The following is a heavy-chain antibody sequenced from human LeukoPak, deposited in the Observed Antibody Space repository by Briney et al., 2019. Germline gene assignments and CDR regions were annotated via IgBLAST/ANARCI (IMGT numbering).Heavy chain of an antibody. J-gene: IGHJ4*02. CDR3: ARFRTGYYVFDY. Sequence: GASVKVSCKASGYTFTSYGISWVRQAPGQGLEWMGWISAYNGNTNYAQKLQGRVTMTRNTSTSTAYMELTSLRSEDTAVYYCARFRTGYYVFDYWGQGTLITVSS. D-gene: IGHD3/OR15-3a*01. CDR2: ISAYNGNT. V-gene: IGHV1-18*01. CDR1: GYTFTSYG.